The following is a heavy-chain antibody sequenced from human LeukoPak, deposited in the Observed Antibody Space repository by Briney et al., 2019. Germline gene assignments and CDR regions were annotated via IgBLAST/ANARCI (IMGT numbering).Heavy chain of an antibody. Sequence: GESLKISCKGSGYSFTNYWIGWVRQMPGKGLEWMGIIYPGDSETRYSPSFQGQVTISADKSITTAYLQWSSLKASDTAMYYCARRSQSGVLTGYSANFDYWGQGTLVTVSS. D-gene: IGHD3-9*01. CDR3: ARRSQSGVLTGYSANFDY. J-gene: IGHJ4*02. CDR2: IYPGDSET. V-gene: IGHV5-51*01. CDR1: GYSFTNYW.